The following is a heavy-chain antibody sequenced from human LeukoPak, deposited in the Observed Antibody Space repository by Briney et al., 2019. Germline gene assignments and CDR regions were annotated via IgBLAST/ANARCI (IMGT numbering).Heavy chain of an antibody. D-gene: IGHD2-15*01. J-gene: IGHJ4*02. CDR3: ARYCGGGSCFDY. CDR2: ISASGGST. V-gene: IGHV3-23*01. CDR1: GFTFSSYA. Sequence: GGSLRLSCAASGFTFSSYAMSWVRQGPGKGLERVSVISASGGSTHYADSVKGRFTVSRDNAKNSLYLQMNSLRAEDTGLYYCARYCGGGSCFDYWGRGTLVTVSS.